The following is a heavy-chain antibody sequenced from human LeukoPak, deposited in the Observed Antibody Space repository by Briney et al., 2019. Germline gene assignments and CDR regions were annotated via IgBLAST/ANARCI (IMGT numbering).Heavy chain of an antibody. V-gene: IGHV3-23*01. CDR3: ARGESFAFDV. CDR2: ISRAGDRT. Sequence: GGSLRLSCAASGFTFSSYAMSWVRQAPGNGLEWVSAISRAGDRTYYEDSVKGRFTFSRDNSRNTMYLQMNSLRAEDTAVYYCARGESFAFDVWGQGTVVTVSS. CDR1: GFTFSSYA. J-gene: IGHJ3*01.